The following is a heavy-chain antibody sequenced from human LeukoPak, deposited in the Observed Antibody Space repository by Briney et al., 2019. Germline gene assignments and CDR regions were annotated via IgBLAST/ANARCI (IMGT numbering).Heavy chain of an antibody. Sequence: GGSLRLSCAASGFTFNSYAMSWVRQAPGKGLEWVSVISGGGGSTYYADSVKGRFTISRDNSKNTLYLLMNSLRADDTAVYYCAKEFLGTGYYYYGMDVWGQGTTVTVSS. CDR2: ISGGGGST. CDR1: GFTFNSYA. V-gene: IGHV3-23*01. CDR3: AKEFLGTGYYYYGMDV. D-gene: IGHD2/OR15-2a*01. J-gene: IGHJ6*02.